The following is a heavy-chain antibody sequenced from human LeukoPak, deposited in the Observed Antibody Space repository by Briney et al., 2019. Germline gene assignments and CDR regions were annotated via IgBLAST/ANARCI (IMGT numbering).Heavy chain of an antibody. CDR1: GFTFSDYY. CDR3: ARGSLSWMWPLDDY. D-gene: IGHD1-1*01. CDR2: ISSSGSTI. V-gene: IGHV3-11*04. J-gene: IGHJ4*02. Sequence: GGSLRLSCAASGFTFSDYYMSWIRQAPGKGLEWVSYISSSGSTIYYADSVKGRFTISRDNSKNTLYLQMNSLRAEDTAVYYCARGSLSWMWPLDDYWGQGTLVTVSS.